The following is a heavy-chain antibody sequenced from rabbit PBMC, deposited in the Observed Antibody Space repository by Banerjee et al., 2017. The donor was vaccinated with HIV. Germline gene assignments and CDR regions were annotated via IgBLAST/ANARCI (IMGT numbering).Heavy chain of an antibody. CDR2: IYTGSGSA. V-gene: IGHV1S45*01. J-gene: IGHJ4*01. CDR1: GFSFSSSYW. Sequence: QEQLEESGGDLVKPEGSLTLTCTASGFSFSSSYWICWVRQAPGKGLEWIACIYTGSGSALYVSWVNGRFSISRENTQNTVSLQMNSLTAADTATYFCVREGLWGQGTLVTVS. CDR3: VREGL.